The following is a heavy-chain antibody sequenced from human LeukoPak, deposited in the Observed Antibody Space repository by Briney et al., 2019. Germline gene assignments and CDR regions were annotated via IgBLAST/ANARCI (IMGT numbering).Heavy chain of an antibody. V-gene: IGHV3-30*04. CDR1: GGTFSSYA. D-gene: IGHD3-22*01. CDR2: ISYDGSNK. CDR3: ARDPYDSSGYYFDY. J-gene: IGHJ4*02. Sequence: SCKASGGTFSSYAMHWVRQAPGKGLEWVAVISYDGSNKYYADSVKGRFTISRDNSKNTLYLQMNSLRAEDTAVYYCARDPYDSSGYYFDYWGQGTLVTVSS.